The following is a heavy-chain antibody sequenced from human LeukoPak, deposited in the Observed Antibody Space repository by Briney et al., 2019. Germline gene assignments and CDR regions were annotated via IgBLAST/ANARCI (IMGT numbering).Heavy chain of an antibody. CDR3: ATGDLWELHTGVYFDY. D-gene: IGHD1-26*01. V-gene: IGHV1-2*02. J-gene: IGHJ4*02. Sequence: ASVKVSCKASGYTFTGYYMHWVRQAPGQGLEWMGWINPNSGGTNYAQKFQGRVTMTEDTSTDTAYMELSSLRSEDTAVYYCATGDLWELHTGVYFDYWGQGTLVTVSS. CDR1: GYTFTGYY. CDR2: INPNSGGT.